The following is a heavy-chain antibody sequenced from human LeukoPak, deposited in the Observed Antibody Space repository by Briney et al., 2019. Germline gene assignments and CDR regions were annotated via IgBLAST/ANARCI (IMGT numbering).Heavy chain of an antibody. V-gene: IGHV3-23*01. Sequence: GGSLRLSCAASGFTFSNYGMNWVRQAPGKGLEWVSGITGNGGTTYYADSVKGRFTISRDNSKNTLYLQMNSLKTEDTAVYYCTRDPGAFDIWGQGTMVTVSS. J-gene: IGHJ3*02. CDR3: TRDPGAFDI. CDR1: GFTFSNYG. CDR2: ITGNGGTT.